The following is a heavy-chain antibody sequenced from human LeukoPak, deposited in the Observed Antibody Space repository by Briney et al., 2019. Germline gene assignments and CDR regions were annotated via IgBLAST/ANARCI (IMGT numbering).Heavy chain of an antibody. V-gene: IGHV4-59*12. CDR2: IYYSGST. CDR3: AGEGHYYDSSGYYYGGEDY. CDR1: GGSISSYY. Sequence: SETLSLTCNVSGGSISSYYWSWIRQPPGKGLEWIGYIYYSGSTNYNPSLKSRVTISVDTSKNQFSLELSSVTAADTAVYYCAGEGHYYDSSGYYYGGEDYWGQGTLVTVSS. J-gene: IGHJ4*02. D-gene: IGHD3-22*01.